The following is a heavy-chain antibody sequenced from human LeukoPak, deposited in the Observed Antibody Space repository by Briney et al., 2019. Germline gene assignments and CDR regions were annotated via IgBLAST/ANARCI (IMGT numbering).Heavy chain of an antibody. V-gene: IGHV4-59*01. D-gene: IGHD1-7*01. Sequence: SKTLSLTCTVSGGSISSYYWSWIRQPPGKGLEWIGYIYYSGSTKYNPSLKSRVTISVDASKTQFSLELNSVTAADTAVYYCARGSRELYYFDYWGQGTLVTVSS. CDR3: ARGSRELYYFDY. J-gene: IGHJ4*02. CDR1: GGSISSYY. CDR2: IYYSGST.